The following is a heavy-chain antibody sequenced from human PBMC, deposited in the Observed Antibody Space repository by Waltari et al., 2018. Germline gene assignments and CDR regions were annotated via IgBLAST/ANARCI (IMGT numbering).Heavy chain of an antibody. CDR3: AREKRNDYGESFDY. CDR2: IHDTGTT. Sequence: QVQLRESGPGLVKPSETLSLTCNVSGGSFSYYYWHWIRQPPGKGLEWIGYIHDTGTTNYNPSLKSRVTIALDTSKSQFSLSLNSLTAADTAVYYCAREKRNDYGESFDYWGQGIPVTVSS. CDR1: GGSFSYYY. D-gene: IGHD4-17*01. V-gene: IGHV4-59*01. J-gene: IGHJ4*02.